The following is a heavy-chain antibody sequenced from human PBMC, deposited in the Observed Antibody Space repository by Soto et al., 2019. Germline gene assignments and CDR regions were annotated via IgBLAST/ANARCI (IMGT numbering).Heavy chain of an antibody. CDR2: IFHGGTT. J-gene: IGHJ4*02. CDR3: ARHADSNSYYYPFDY. D-gene: IGHD3-22*01. CDR1: RYSISSGYY. V-gene: IGHV4-38-2*01. Sequence: PSETLSLTCFVSRYSISSGYYWGWIRQPPGKGLEWIGSIFHGGTTYYNPSLKSRLTISVDTSKNQFSLTLSSVTAADTAVYYCARHADSNSYYYPFDYWGQGSLVTVSS.